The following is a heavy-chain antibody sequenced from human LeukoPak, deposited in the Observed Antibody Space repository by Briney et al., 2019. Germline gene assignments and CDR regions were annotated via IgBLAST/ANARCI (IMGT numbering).Heavy chain of an antibody. Sequence: SETLSLTCTVSGGSITIYYWSWIRQPAGKGLEWIGRIYTSGSTNYNPSLKSRVTISVDTSKNQFSLKLSSVTAADTAVYYCASRSAITYYDILTGYYKADYFDYWGQGTLVTVSS. CDR2: IYTSGST. CDR3: ASRSAITYYDILTGYYKADYFDY. CDR1: GGSITIYY. D-gene: IGHD3-9*01. J-gene: IGHJ4*02. V-gene: IGHV4-4*07.